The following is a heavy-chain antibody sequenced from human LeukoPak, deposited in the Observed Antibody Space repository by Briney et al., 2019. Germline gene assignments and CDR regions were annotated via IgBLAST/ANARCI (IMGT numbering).Heavy chain of an antibody. Sequence: ASVKVSCKASGYTFTSYGVNWVRQATGQGLEWMGWMNPNSGDTAYAQKFQGRVTMTRDTSISTAYMELSSLRSEDTAVYYCARGLTVTTRPAGYWGQGTLVTVSS. CDR3: ARGLTVTTRPAGY. CDR1: GYTFTSYG. CDR2: MNPNSGDT. J-gene: IGHJ4*02. D-gene: IGHD4-11*01. V-gene: IGHV1-8*01.